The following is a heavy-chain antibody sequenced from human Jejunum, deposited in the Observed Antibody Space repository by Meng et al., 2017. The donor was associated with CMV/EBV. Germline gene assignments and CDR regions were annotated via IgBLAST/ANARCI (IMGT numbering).Heavy chain of an antibody. CDR2: IRDDGSIK. D-gene: IGHD3-16*01. CDR1: GFSFNKYG. CDR3: AKVTSGSWGYFDS. Sequence: SGFSFNKYGMHWVRQAPGKGLEWVAFIRDDGSIKYYAESVKARFTISRDNSKTTLYLQMNNLRPEDTALYHCAKVTSGSWGYFDSWGQGTLGTVSS. V-gene: IGHV3-30*02. J-gene: IGHJ4*02.